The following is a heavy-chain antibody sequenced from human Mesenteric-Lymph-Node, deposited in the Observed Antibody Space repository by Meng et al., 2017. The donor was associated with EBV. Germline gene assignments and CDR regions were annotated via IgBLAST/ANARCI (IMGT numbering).Heavy chain of an antibody. J-gene: IGHJ2*01. CDR1: GGSVISNKW. D-gene: IGHD1-1*01. CDR2: IYHTGTT. V-gene: IGHV4-4*02. Sequence: GQLQESGPGWVKPSETLSFTCAVSGGSVISNKWWSWVRQPPGKGLEWIGEIYHTGTTIYNPSLKSRVTMSIDKSKDQLSLKLSSVTAADTAVYYCARMEFTYSWYFDLWGRGTLVTVSS. CDR3: ARMEFTYSWYFDL.